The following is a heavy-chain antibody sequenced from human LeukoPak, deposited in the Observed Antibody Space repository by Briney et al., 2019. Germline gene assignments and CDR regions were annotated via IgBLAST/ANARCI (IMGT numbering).Heavy chain of an antibody. J-gene: IGHJ5*02. CDR3: ARVVAAAVGHWFDP. D-gene: IGHD6-13*01. CDR2: SSNGGST. V-gene: IGHV3-64*01. Sequence: SSNGGSTYYANSVKGRFTISRDNSKNTLYLQMGSLRAEDMAVYYCARVVAAAVGHWFDPWGQGTLVTVSS.